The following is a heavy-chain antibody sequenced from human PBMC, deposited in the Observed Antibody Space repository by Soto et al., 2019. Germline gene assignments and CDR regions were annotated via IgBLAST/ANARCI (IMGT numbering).Heavy chain of an antibody. Sequence: EVQLVESGGGLVQPGRSLRLSCAASGFTFDDYAMHWVRQAPGKGLEWVSGISWNSGSIGYADSVKGRFTISRDNAKNSLYLQMNSLRSEDTAWYYCAKDSEILWFGGSWFDPWGQGTLVTVSS. CDR1: GFTFDDYA. D-gene: IGHD3-10*01. V-gene: IGHV3-9*01. CDR2: ISWNSGSI. CDR3: AKDSEILWFGGSWFDP. J-gene: IGHJ5*02.